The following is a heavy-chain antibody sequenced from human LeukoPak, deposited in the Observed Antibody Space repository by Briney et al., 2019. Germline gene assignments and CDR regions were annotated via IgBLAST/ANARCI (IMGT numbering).Heavy chain of an antibody. D-gene: IGHD2-2*01. J-gene: IGHJ6*02. Sequence: GRSLRLSCAASGFTFSSYAMHWVRQAPAKGLEWVAVISYDGSNKYYADSVKGRFTISRDNSKNTLYLQMNSLRAEDTAVYYCARDNYCSSTSCYLYYYYYGMDVWGQGTTVTVSS. V-gene: IGHV3-30-3*01. CDR3: ARDNYCSSTSCYLYYYYYGMDV. CDR2: ISYDGSNK. CDR1: GFTFSSYA.